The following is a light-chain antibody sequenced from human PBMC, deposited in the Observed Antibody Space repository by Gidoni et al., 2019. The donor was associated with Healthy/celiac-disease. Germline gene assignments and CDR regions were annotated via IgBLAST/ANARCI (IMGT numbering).Light chain of an antibody. CDR1: QGISSY. V-gene: IGKV1-9*01. CDR2: AAS. CDR3: QQLNSYPPMYT. Sequence: DIQLTQSPSFLSASVGDRVTITCRASQGISSYLAWYQQKPGKAPKLLIYAASTLQSGVPSRFIGSGSGTEFTLTISSLQPEDFATYYCQQLNSYPPMYTFGQGTKLEIK. J-gene: IGKJ2*01.